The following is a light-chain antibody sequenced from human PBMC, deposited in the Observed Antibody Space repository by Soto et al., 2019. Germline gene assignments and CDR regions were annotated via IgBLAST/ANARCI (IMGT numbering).Light chain of an antibody. CDR2: VEGSGSY. CDR3: ETWDSNTRV. Sequence: QLVLTQSSSASASLGSSVKLTCTLSSGHSSYIIAWHQQQPGKAPRYLMKVEGSGSYNKESGVPDRFSGSSSGADRYLTISNLQFEDEADYYCETWDSNTRVVGGGTKLTVL. V-gene: IGLV4-60*02. J-gene: IGLJ2*01. CDR1: SGHSSYI.